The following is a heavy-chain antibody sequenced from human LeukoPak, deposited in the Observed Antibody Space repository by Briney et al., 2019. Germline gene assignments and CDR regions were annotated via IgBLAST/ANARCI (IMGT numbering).Heavy chain of an antibody. Sequence: PSETLSLTCTVSGYSISSGYYWGWIRQPAGKGLEWIGRIYTSGSTNYNPSLKSRVTMSVDTSKNQFSLKLSSVTAADTAVYYCARDKEFTVTTYPYYYYYMDVWGKGTTVTVSS. D-gene: IGHD4-17*01. J-gene: IGHJ6*03. CDR1: GYSISSGYY. CDR3: ARDKEFTVTTYPYYYYYMDV. V-gene: IGHV4-4*07. CDR2: IYTSGST.